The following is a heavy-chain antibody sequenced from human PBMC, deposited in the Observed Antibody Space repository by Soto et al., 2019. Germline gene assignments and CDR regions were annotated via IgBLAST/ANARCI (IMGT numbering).Heavy chain of an antibody. V-gene: IGHV1-69*13. CDR1: GGTFSSYA. CDR2: IIPIFGTA. D-gene: IGHD1-26*01. J-gene: IGHJ4*02. Sequence: APVKLSCKASGGTFSSYAISWLRQAPGQGLEWMGGIIPIFGTANYAQKFQGRVTITADESTSTAYMELSSLRSEDTAVYYCATHREKHQNSNWGQGTLVTVSS. CDR3: ATHREKHQNSN.